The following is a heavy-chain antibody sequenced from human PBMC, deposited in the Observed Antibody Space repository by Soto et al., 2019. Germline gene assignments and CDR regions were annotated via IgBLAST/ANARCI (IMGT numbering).Heavy chain of an antibody. CDR2: IYYSGTT. V-gene: IGHV4-39*01. CDR1: GASISSTTFY. D-gene: IGHD3-3*01. CDR3: ARHFYYFDY. J-gene: IGHJ4*02. Sequence: PSETLSLTCTVSGASISSTTFYWGWIRQTPGEGLEWIGSIYYSGTTSYNPSLKSRVTVSLDTSKNQFSLKLTSLTAADTAMYFCARHFYYFDYWGLGTPVTVSS.